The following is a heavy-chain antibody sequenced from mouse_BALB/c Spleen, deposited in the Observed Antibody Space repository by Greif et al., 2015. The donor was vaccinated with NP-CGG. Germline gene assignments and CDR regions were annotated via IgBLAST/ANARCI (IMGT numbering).Heavy chain of an antibody. Sequence: EVMLVESGGGLVKPGGSLKLSCAASGFTFSSYAMSWVRQTPEKRLEWVASISSGGSTYYPDSVKGRFTISRDNARNILYLQMSSLRSEDTAMYYCARDYDYDGVYAMDYWGQGTSVTVSS. V-gene: IGHV5-6-5*01. CDR2: ISSGGST. CDR1: GFTFSSYA. CDR3: ARDYDYDGVYAMDY. J-gene: IGHJ4*01. D-gene: IGHD2-4*01.